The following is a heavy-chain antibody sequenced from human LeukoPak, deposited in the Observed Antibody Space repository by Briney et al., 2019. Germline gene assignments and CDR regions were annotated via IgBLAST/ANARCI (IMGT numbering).Heavy chain of an antibody. D-gene: IGHD6-19*01. V-gene: IGHV3-66*01. J-gene: IGHJ4*02. Sequence: GGSLRLSCAASGFTFSSYAMSWVRQAPGKGLEWVSVIYSGGSTYYADSVKGRFTISRDNSKNTLYLQMNSLRAEDTAVYYCARASPGWWGLNDYWGQGTLVTVSS. CDR2: IYSGGST. CDR3: ARASPGWWGLNDY. CDR1: GFTFSSYA.